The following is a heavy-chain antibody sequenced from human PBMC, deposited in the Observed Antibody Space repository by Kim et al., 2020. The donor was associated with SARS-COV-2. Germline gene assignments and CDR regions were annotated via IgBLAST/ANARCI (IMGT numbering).Heavy chain of an antibody. Sequence: SETLSLICTVSGGSISSYYWSWIRQPPGKGLEWIGYIYYSGSTNYNPSLKNRVTISVDTSKNQFSLKLSSVTAADTAVYYCARATPPGYYGMDVWGQGTTVTVSS. CDR1: GGSISSYY. J-gene: IGHJ6*02. V-gene: IGHV4-59*01. CDR2: IYYSGST. CDR3: ARATPPGYYGMDV.